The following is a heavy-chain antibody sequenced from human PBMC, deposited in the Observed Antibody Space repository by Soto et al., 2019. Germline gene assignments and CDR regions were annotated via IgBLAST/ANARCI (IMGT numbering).Heavy chain of an antibody. J-gene: IGHJ6*03. CDR3: ARLYGSGSSNYYYYYMDV. D-gene: IGHD3-10*01. Sequence: ASVKVSCKASGYTFTSYGISWVRQAPGQGLEWMGWISAYNGNTNYAQKLQGRVTMTTDTSTSTAYMELRSLRSDDTAVYYCARLYGSGSSNYYYYYMDVWGKGTTVTVSS. V-gene: IGHV1-18*01. CDR1: GYTFTSYG. CDR2: ISAYNGNT.